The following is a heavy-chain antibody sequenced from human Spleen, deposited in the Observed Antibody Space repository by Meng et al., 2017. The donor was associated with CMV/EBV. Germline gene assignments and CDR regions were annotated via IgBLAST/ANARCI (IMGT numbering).Heavy chain of an antibody. CDR1: GGSISSSIYY. V-gene: IGHV4-39*07. J-gene: IGHJ4*02. CDR3: ARGYDFWSGPDY. CDR2: IYYSGST. Sequence: SETLSLTCTVSGGSISSSIYYWGWIRQPPGKGLEWIGGIYYSGSTYYNPSLKSRVTISVDTSKNQFSLKLRSVTAADTAVYYCARGYDFWSGPDYWGQGTLVTVSS. D-gene: IGHD3-3*01.